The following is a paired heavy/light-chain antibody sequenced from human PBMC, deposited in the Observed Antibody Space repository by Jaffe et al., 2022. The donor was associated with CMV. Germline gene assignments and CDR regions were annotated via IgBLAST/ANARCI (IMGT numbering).Heavy chain of an antibody. V-gene: IGHV3-74*01. J-gene: IGHJ3*02. CDR3: ARLQLYNSGESAFDI. D-gene: IGHD5-12*01. CDR1: GFTFSSYW. Sequence: EVQLVESGGGLVQPGGSLRLSCAASGFTFSSYWMHWVRQTPGKGLVWVSRINGDGRSTSYADSVKGRFTISRDNAKNTLYLQMNSLRAEDKAVYYCARLQLYNSGESAFDIWGQGTMVTVSS. CDR2: INGDGRST.
Light chain of an antibody. CDR2: AAS. CDR3: QQSYSILYT. CDR1: QSISSY. V-gene: IGKV1-39*01. J-gene: IGKJ2*01. Sequence: DMQMTQSPSSLSASVGDRVTITCRASQSISSYLNWYQQKPGKAPKLLIYAASSLQSGVPSRFSGSGSGTYFTLTISSLQPEDFATYYCQQSYSILYTFGQGTKLEIK.